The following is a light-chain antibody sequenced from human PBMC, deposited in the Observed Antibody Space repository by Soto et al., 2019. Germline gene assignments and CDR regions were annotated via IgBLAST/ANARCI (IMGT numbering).Light chain of an antibody. CDR2: TAS. J-gene: IGKJ4*01. V-gene: IGKV1-12*01. CDR1: QGISSW. CDR3: QQANSLPLT. Sequence: DIQMTQSPSSVSASVGDRVTITCRASQGISSWLAWYQHKPGKAPKLLMYTASSLQSGVPSRFTGSGSGTDFPITINRLQHEDFATYYCQQANSLPLTFGGGTKVEIK.